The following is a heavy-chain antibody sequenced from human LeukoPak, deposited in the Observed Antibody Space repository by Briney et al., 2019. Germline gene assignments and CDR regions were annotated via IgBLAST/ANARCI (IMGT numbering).Heavy chain of an antibody. J-gene: IGHJ4*02. CDR3: ARVKELWTNFDY. Sequence: AASVKVSCKASGYTFNTYGITWVRQAPGQGFEWMGGIIPIFGIANYAQKFKGRVTITADKSTSAAYMELSSLRSEDTAVYYCARVKELWTNFDYWGQGTLVTVSS. CDR2: IIPIFGIA. V-gene: IGHV1-69*10. CDR1: GYTFNTYG. D-gene: IGHD5-18*01.